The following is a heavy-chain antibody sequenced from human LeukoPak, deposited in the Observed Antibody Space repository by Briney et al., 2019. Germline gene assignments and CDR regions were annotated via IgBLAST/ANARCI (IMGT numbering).Heavy chain of an antibody. CDR2: IIPIFGTA. V-gene: IGHV1-69*13. CDR3: ARPSTTVTTWYFDY. CDR1: GGTFSGYA. D-gene: IGHD4-17*01. J-gene: IGHJ4*02. Sequence: PSVKVSCKASGGTFSGYAISWVRQAPGQGLEWMGGIIPIFGTANYAQKFQGRVTITADESTSTAYMELSSLRSEDTAVYYCARPSTTVTTWYFDYWGQGTLVTVSS.